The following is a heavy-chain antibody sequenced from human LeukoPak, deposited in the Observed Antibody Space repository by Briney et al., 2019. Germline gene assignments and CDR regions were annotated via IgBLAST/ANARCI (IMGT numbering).Heavy chain of an antibody. J-gene: IGHJ4*02. D-gene: IGHD2-21*01. Sequence: ASVKVSCKASGYTFTGYFIHWVRQAPGQGLEWMGWINPNSGGTSYAQNFQGRVTMTRATSISTAYMELSSLTSDDTAVYSCARAGYCGSNCYYYFDYWGQGTLSPSPQ. CDR1: GYTFTGYF. CDR3: ARAGYCGSNCYYYFDY. V-gene: IGHV1-2*02. CDR2: INPNSGGT.